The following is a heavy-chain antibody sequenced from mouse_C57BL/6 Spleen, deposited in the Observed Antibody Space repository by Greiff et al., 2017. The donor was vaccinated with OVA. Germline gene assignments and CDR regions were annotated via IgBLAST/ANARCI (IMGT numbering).Heavy chain of an antibody. D-gene: IGHD4-1*01. Sequence: QVQLKESGAELVRPGTSVKVSCKASGYAFTNYLIEWVKQRPGQGLEWIGVINPGSGGTNYNEKFKGKATLTADKSSSTAYMQLSSLTSEDSAVYFCARDKLFDYWGQGTTLTVSS. CDR1: GYAFTNYL. J-gene: IGHJ2*01. CDR2: INPGSGGT. CDR3: ARDKLFDY. V-gene: IGHV1-54*01.